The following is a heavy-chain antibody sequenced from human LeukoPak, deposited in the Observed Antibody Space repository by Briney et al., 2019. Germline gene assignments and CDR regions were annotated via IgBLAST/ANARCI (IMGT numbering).Heavy chain of an antibody. CDR2: IYYSGST. CDR3: ARDKGGEGPDY. Sequence: ASETLSLTCTVSGGSISSYYWGWIRQPPGKGLEWIGYIYYSGSTNYNPSLKSRVTISVDTSKNQFSLKLSSVTAADTAVYYCARDKGGEGPDYWGQGTLVTVSS. V-gene: IGHV4-59*01. J-gene: IGHJ4*02. D-gene: IGHD3-16*01. CDR1: GGSISSYY.